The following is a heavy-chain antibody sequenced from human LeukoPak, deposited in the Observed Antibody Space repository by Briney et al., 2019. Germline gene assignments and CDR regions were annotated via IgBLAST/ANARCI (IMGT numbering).Heavy chain of an antibody. CDR2: IGGSSGYT. CDR1: GFTFSSQA. Sequence: GGSLRLSCAASGFTFSSQAMRWVRQAPRKGLEWVSAIGGSSGYTYYADSVKGRFTISRDNFKKTLYLDMDNRRVEDTAVYYCAKKTHWGPGTLVTVSS. CDR3: AKKTH. J-gene: IGHJ4*02. V-gene: IGHV3-23*01.